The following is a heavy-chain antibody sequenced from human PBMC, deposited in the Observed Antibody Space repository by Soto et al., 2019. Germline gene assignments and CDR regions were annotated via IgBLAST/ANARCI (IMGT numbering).Heavy chain of an antibody. CDR3: ARDSGIAEGPDY. J-gene: IGHJ4*02. CDR1: GYTFTSYG. V-gene: IGHV1-18*01. D-gene: IGHD6-13*01. Sequence: GASVKVSCKASGYTFTSYGISWVRQAPGQGLEWMGWISAHNGNTNYAQRLQGRITMTTDTSTSTAYMELGSLRSDDTAVYYCARDSGIAEGPDYWGQGTLVTVSS. CDR2: ISAHNGNT.